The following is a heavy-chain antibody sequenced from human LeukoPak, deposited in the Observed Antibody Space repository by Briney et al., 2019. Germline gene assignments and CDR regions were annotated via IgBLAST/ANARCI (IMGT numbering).Heavy chain of an antibody. CDR1: GFTFDSYS. Sequence: GGSLRLSCAASGFTFDSYSMNWVRQAPGKGLEWVSYISSNSRTIYYADSVKGRFTISRDNAKNSLYLQMNSLRAEDTAVYYCARDPTNTRQNYWGQGTLVTVSS. V-gene: IGHV3-48*01. CDR3: ARDPTNTRQNY. J-gene: IGHJ4*02. CDR2: ISSNSRTI. D-gene: IGHD2-2*01.